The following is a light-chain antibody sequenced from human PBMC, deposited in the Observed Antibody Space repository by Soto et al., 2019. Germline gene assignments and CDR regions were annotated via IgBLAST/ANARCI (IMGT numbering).Light chain of an antibody. CDR3: QQYCCSPQT. J-gene: IGKJ2*01. V-gene: IGKV3-20*01. CDR1: QSVSSSY. Sequence: EIVLTQSPGTLSLSPGERATLSCRASQSVSSSYLAWYQQKPGQAPRLLIYGASSRATGIPDRFSGSGSGTDFTLTISRLEPEDFAVYYCQQYCCSPQTFGQGTKPEIK. CDR2: GAS.